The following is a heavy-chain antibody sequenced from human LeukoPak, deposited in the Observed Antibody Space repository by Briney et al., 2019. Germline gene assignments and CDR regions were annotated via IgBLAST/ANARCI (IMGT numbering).Heavy chain of an antibody. CDR1: EFSLSTSGGG. Sequence: SGPTLAKPTQTLTLTCTCSEFSLSTSGGGVGWIRQPPRKALECLALIYWNDDKRYSPSLKSRLTITKDTSKNQVVLTMTNMDPVDTATYYCAHRHLGRLYNWFDPWGQGTLVTVSS. V-gene: IGHV2-5*01. CDR3: AHRHLGRLYNWFDP. J-gene: IGHJ5*02. D-gene: IGHD7-27*01. CDR2: IYWNDDK.